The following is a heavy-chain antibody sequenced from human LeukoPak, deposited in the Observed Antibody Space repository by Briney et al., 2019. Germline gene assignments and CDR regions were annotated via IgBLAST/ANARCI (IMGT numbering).Heavy chain of an antibody. CDR2: ISWNSGSI. CDR1: GGYMENIY. J-gene: IGHJ3*02. D-gene: IGHD6-13*01. Sequence: LSLTCTVSGGYMENIYWHWVRQAPGKGLEWVSGISWNSGSIGYADSVKGRFTISRDNAKNSLYLQMNSLRAEDTALYYCAKDHLPRIAAADTDAFDIWGQGTMVTVSS. CDR3: AKDHLPRIAAADTDAFDI. V-gene: IGHV3-9*01.